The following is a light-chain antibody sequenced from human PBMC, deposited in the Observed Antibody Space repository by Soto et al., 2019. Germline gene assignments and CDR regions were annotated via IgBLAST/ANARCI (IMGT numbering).Light chain of an antibody. V-gene: IGLV6-57*03. CDR2: EDH. Sequence: NFMLTQPHSVSESPGKTVTISCTRSSGSIDSNFVQWYQQRPGSAPTTVIYEDHQRPSGVPDRFSGSIDSSSNSASLTISGLKTEDESDYSCQSYDSSILVFGGGTQLTVL. CDR1: SGSIDSNF. J-gene: IGLJ3*02. CDR3: QSYDSSILV.